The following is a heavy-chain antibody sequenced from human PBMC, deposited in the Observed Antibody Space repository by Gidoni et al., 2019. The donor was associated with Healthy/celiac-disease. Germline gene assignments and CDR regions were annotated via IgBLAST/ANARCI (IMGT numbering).Heavy chain of an antibody. CDR2: IYYSGST. V-gene: IGHV4-39*07. CDR1: GGSISSSSYY. CDR3: ARGPLGYCSSTSCSPFDY. Sequence: QLQLQESGPGLVKPSETLSLTCTVSGGSISSSSYYWGWIRQPPGKGLEWIGSIYYSGSTYYNPSLKSRVTISVDTSKNQFSLKLSSVTAADTAVYYCARGPLGYCSSTSCSPFDYWGQGTLVTVSS. D-gene: IGHD2-2*01. J-gene: IGHJ4*02.